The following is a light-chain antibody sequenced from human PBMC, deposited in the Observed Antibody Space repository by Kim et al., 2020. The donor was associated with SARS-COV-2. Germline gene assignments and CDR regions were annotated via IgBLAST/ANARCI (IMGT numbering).Light chain of an antibody. V-gene: IGLV3-21*01. CDR3: QVWENTLRT. J-gene: IGLJ2*01. Sequence: SVAPGKTARRPCGGNNIGRKSIHWYQHKPGQAPVLVIYYDSDRPPGVSERFSASNSGNIATLAISSVEPGDEADYYCQVWENTLRTFGGGTQLTVL. CDR2: YDS. CDR1: NIGRKS.